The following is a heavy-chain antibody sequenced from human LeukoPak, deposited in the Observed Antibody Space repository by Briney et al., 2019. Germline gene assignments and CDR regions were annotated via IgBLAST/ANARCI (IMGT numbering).Heavy chain of an antibody. CDR1: GGSISSYY. V-gene: IGHV4-4*07. J-gene: IGHJ4*02. D-gene: IGHD1-26*01. CDR3: ARDQYSGSLDY. CDR2: FYSTGSP. Sequence: SDTLSLTCTVSGGSISSYYWTWMRQPAGKSLEWIGHFYSTGSPNYNPSLKSRVTMSVDTSKNQFSLKLSSVTAADTAVYYCARDQYSGSLDYWGQGTLVTVSS.